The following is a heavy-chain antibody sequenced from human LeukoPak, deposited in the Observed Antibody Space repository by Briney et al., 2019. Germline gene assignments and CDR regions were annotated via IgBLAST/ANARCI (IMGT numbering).Heavy chain of an antibody. J-gene: IGHJ4*02. V-gene: IGHV3-74*03. CDR3: AREYSSSSGRYFDY. D-gene: IGHD6-6*01. CDR1: GFTFSSYW. CDR2: INTDESTA. Sequence: GGSLRLSCAASGFTFSSYWMHWVRQAPGKGLVWLSRINTDESTATYADSVKGRFTISRDNAKNTLYPQMNSLRAEDTAVYYCAREYSSSSGRYFDYWGQGTLVTVSS.